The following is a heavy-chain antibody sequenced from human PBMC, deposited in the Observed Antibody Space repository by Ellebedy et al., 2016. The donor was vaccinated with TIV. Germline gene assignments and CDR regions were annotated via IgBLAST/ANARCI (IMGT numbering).Heavy chain of an antibody. J-gene: IGHJ6*03. CDR3: ARPDSEDNYMDV. CDR1: GFAFNNYL. V-gene: IGHV3-33*01. Sequence: GESLKISXAASGFAFNNYLMHWVRQAPGKGLEWVAVIWNDGSNEDYAASVKGRFTISRDDSNNTLFLQMNSLRGEDTAVYSCARPDSEDNYMDVWGKGTAVTVSS. CDR2: IWNDGSNE.